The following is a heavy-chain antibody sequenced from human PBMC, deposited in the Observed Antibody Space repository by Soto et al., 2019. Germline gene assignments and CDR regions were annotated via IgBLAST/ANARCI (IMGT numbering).Heavy chain of an antibody. Sequence: GGSLRLSCAASGFTFSSYEMNWVRQAPGKGLEWVAYISISGRTIYYADSVKGRFTISRDDAKSSLYLQMNSLRAGDTAVYYCARDVSGSFYVSGINDDAYDLWGQGTLVTVSS. D-gene: IGHD1-26*01. CDR1: GFTFSSYE. J-gene: IGHJ3*01. CDR3: ARDVSGSFYVSGINDDAYDL. CDR2: ISISGRTI. V-gene: IGHV3-48*03.